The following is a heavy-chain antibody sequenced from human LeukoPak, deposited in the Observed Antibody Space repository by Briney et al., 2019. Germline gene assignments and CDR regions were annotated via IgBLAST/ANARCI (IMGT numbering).Heavy chain of an antibody. D-gene: IGHD3-22*01. CDR2: ISGSGGST. Sequence: GGSLRLSCAASGFTFSSYAMSWVCQAPGKGLEWVSAISGSGGSTYYADSVKGRFTISRDNSKNTLYLQMNSLRAEGTAVYYCAAYDSSGYYEDYWGQGTLVTVSS. CDR3: AAYDSSGYYEDY. CDR1: GFTFSSYA. V-gene: IGHV3-23*01. J-gene: IGHJ4*02.